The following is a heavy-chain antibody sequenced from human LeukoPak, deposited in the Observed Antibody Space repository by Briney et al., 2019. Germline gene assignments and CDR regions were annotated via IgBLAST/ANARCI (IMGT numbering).Heavy chain of an antibody. D-gene: IGHD2/OR15-2a*01. Sequence: PSETLSLTCAVYGGSFSGYYWSWIRQPPGKGLEWIGEINHSGNTNYNPSLKSRVTISVDTSKNQFSLKLSSVTAADTAVYYCARLTPTTLSLYYYYMDVWGKGTTVTVSS. V-gene: IGHV4-34*01. CDR3: ARLTPTTLSLYYYYMDV. CDR1: GGSFSGYY. CDR2: INHSGNT. J-gene: IGHJ6*03.